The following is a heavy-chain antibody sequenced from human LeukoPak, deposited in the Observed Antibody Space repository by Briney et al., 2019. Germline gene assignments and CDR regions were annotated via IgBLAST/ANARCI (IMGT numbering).Heavy chain of an antibody. CDR2: ISWRGDSA. CDR3: ARDDSSWYPEFDY. Sequence: SGESLRLSCAASGFTFDDYAMHWVRQAPGKGLEWVSLISWRGDSAYYAESVKGRFTISRDNAKNSLYLQMNSLRAEDTAVYYCARDDSSWYPEFDYWGQGTLVTVSS. D-gene: IGHD6-13*01. J-gene: IGHJ4*02. V-gene: IGHV3-43D*03. CDR1: GFTFDDYA.